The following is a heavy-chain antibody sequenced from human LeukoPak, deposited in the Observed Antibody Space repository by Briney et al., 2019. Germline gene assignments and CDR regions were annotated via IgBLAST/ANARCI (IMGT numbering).Heavy chain of an antibody. J-gene: IGHJ6*02. V-gene: IGHV3-21*01. D-gene: IGHD4-17*01. CDR3: ARAEGDYLNYYGMDV. CDR2: ISSSSYI. Sequence: PGGSLRLSCAASGFTLSSYSTNWVRQPPGKGLEWVSSISSSSYIYYADSVKGRFTISRDNSKNSLCLQMNSLRAEDTAVYYCARAEGDYLNYYGMDVWGQGTTVTVSS. CDR1: GFTLSSYS.